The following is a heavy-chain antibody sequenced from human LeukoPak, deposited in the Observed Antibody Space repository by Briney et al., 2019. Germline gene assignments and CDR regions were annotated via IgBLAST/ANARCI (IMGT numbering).Heavy chain of an antibody. CDR2: INPNSGGT. CDR1: GYTFTGYY. D-gene: IGHD2-21*02. V-gene: IGHV1-2*02. Sequence: ASVKVSCKASGYTFTGYYMHWVRQAPGQGLEWMGWINPNSGGTNYAQKFQGRVTMTRDTSISTAYMELSRPRSDDTAVYYCARSGNMRWRLMFWGQGTLVTVSS. J-gene: IGHJ4*02. CDR3: ARSGNMRWRLMF.